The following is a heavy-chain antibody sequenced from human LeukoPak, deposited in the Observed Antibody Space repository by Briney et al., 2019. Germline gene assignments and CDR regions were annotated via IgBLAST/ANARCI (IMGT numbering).Heavy chain of an antibody. D-gene: IGHD6-25*01. V-gene: IGHV6-1*01. J-gene: IGHJ3*01. CDR3: ARGRAAAFDV. CDR2: TYYTSKWNP. Sequence: SQTLSLTCGISGDSVSTSCVAWNWVRQSPSRGLEWLGRTYYTSKWNPDYAVSVKSRIVVNPDTSKNQFPLQLNSVTSEDTAVYYCARGRAAAFDVWGQGKRLTVSS. CDR1: GDSVSTSCVA.